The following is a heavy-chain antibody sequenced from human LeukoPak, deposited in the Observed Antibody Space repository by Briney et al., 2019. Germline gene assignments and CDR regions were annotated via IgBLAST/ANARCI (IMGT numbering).Heavy chain of an antibody. J-gene: IGHJ6*02. CDR2: IDPSDSYP. CDR1: GYSFTSYW. D-gene: IGHD6-19*01. V-gene: IGHV5-10-1*01. CDR3: ARRSAVAGYGMDV. Sequence: GESLRISCKGSGYSFTSYWINWGRQMPGKGLEGMGRIDPSDSYPNFSPSFQGHVTISADKSISTAYLPWSSLKASDTAMYYCARRSAVAGYGMDVWGQGTTVTVSS.